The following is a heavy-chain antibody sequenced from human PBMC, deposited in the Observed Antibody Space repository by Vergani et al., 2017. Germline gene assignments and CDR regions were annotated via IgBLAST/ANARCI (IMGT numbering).Heavy chain of an antibody. CDR1: GFTFSRYG. J-gene: IGHJ2*01. V-gene: IGHV3-30*02. CDR2: IRSDESNK. Sequence: QVQLVESGGGVVQPGESLRLSCAASGFTFSRYGMHWVRQAPGKGLEWVTFIRSDESNKYYADSVKGRFTISRDNAKNSLYLQMNSLRAEDTAVYYCARDGGLQWLVPTKYFDLWGRGTLVTVSS. CDR3: ARDGGLQWLVPTKYFDL. D-gene: IGHD6-19*01.